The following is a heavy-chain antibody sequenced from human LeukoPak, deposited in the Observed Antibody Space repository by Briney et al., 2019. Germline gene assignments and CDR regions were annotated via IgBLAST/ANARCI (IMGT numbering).Heavy chain of an antibody. CDR2: ISAYNGNK. J-gene: IGHJ4*02. V-gene: IGHV1-18*01. CDR1: GYTFTTYG. D-gene: IGHD5-12*01. Sequence: ASVKLSCKASGYTFTTYGLNWVRQAPGQGLEWMGRISAYNGNKNYAQKLQGRVTMTTDTSTSTAYLELRSLRSDDTAVYYCARDDALVATGSFDYWGQGTLVTVSS. CDR3: ARDDALVATGSFDY.